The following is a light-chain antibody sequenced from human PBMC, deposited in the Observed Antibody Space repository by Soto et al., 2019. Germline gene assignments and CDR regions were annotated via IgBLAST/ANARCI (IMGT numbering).Light chain of an antibody. CDR3: QQYGSSPET. Sequence: IVLTQSPGTLSLSPVERATLSGMASQSVTTQLAWYQQKPGQAPRLIIHGASSRATGVPDRITGSGSGTDFTLTISRLEPEDFAVYYCQQYGSSPETFGQGTKVDIK. V-gene: IGKV3-20*01. J-gene: IGKJ1*01. CDR2: GAS. CDR1: QSVTTQ.